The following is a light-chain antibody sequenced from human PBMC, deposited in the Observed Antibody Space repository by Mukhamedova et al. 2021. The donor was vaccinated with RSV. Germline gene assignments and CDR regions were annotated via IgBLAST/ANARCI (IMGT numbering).Light chain of an antibody. V-gene: IGKV1-5*03. CDR2: KAS. Sequence: WYQRRVHGTAPRLLLYKASNLQGGVPSRFSGSGSGTEYTLTISSLQPDDFATYYCQHHGTFGQGTKVEIK. J-gene: IGKJ1*01. CDR3: QHHGT.